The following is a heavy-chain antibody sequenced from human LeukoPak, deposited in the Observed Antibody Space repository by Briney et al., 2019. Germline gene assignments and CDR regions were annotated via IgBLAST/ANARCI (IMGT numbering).Heavy chain of an antibody. V-gene: IGHV3-53*01. D-gene: IGHD2-15*01. Sequence: PGGSLRLSCAASGFTFSSYWMHWVRQAPGKGLEWVSVVYTGGSTYYADSVKGRFTISRDNSKNTLYLQMNSLRAEDTAVYYCAKGGIVVVIAASNFDHWGQGTLVTVSS. CDR3: AKGGIVVVIAASNFDH. CDR1: GFTFSSYW. CDR2: VYTGGST. J-gene: IGHJ4*02.